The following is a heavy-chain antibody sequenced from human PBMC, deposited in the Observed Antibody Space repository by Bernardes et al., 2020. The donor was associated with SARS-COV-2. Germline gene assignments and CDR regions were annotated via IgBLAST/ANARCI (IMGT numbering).Heavy chain of an antibody. CDR2: VIENGVDT. Sequence: GGSLRLSCTASGFTFRNFAMSWFRQAPGKGLEWVSGVIENGVDTYYADSVKGRFTISRDNSKNTLYLQMNSLRVEDTAVYYCVRDMYGKNDYWGQGTLVTVSS. D-gene: IGHD2-8*01. V-gene: IGHV3-23*01. CDR1: GFTFRNFA. J-gene: IGHJ4*02. CDR3: VRDMYGKNDY.